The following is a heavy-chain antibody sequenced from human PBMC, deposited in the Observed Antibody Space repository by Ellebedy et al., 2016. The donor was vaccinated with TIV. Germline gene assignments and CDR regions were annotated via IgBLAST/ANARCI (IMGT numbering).Heavy chain of an antibody. J-gene: IGHJ4*02. CDR3: ARGKSAVASDY. CDR2: ISPYSGTR. V-gene: IGHV1-18*01. CDR1: GYSLTTHD. D-gene: IGHD6-19*01. Sequence: AASVKVSCKASGYSLTTHDITWVRQAPGQGLEWMGRISPYSGTRTYAQKVQGRITVTADTATSTVYMELRSLRSDDTAVYYCARGKSAVASDYWGQGTLVTVAP.